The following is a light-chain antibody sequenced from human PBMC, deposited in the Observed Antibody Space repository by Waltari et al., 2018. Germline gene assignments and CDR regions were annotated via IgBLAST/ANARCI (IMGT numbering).Light chain of an antibody. CDR3: QQRINWWT. CDR2: DAS. V-gene: IGKV3-11*01. Sequence: EIVWKTSPTTRSLSPGERASLTCRASQSISPDLPWHQQKPGQDPRLLNYDASNRATGIPARFSGSGSGTVFTLTISTLESEDVAVYYCQQRINWWTFGQGTKLEIK. CDR1: QSISPD. J-gene: IGKJ1*01.